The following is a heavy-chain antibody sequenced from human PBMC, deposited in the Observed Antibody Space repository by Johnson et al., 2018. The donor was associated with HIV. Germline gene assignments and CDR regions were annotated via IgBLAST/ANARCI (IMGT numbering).Heavy chain of an antibody. J-gene: IGHJ3*02. D-gene: IGHD3-16*01. V-gene: IGHV3-7*03. CDR3: TRTDDTYKYESGGYVDAFDI. CDR1: GFTFSSYA. Sequence: VQLVESGGGVVQPGRSLRLSCAASGFTFSSYAMPWVRQAPGKGLEWVANIKQDGSEKYYVDSVKGRITIYRDNAKNSLYLQMNSLRAEDTAVYYCTRTDDTYKYESGGYVDAFDIWGQGTMVTVSS. CDR2: IKQDGSEK.